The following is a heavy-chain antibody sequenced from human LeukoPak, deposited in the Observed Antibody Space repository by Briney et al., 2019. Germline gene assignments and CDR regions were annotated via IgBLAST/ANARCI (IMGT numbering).Heavy chain of an antibody. Sequence: SETLSLTCTVSGGSISSHYWSWIRQPPGKGLEWIGYIYYSGSTNYNPSLKSRVTISVDTSKNQFSLKLSSVTAADTAVYYYARDNWGSAFDYWGQGTLVTVSS. J-gene: IGHJ4*02. CDR2: IYYSGST. D-gene: IGHD7-27*01. CDR3: ARDNWGSAFDY. CDR1: GGSISSHY. V-gene: IGHV4-59*11.